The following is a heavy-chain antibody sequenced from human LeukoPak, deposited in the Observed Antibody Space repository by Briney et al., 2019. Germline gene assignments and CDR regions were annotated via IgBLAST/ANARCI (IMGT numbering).Heavy chain of an antibody. Sequence: GGSLTLSCSASGLNFNYAWMKWLRQAPGKALEWVGRIKSKNDDVTTDYAAPVKCRYTISRHDSQNTLSLQMNSLKTEHGAVYYCTTDLPDYAPYDFDYWGPGILVTVCS. CDR3: TTDLPDYAPYDFDY. CDR1: GLNFNYAW. CDR2: IKSKNDDVTT. J-gene: IGHJ4*02. D-gene: IGHD4-17*01. V-gene: IGHV3-15*01.